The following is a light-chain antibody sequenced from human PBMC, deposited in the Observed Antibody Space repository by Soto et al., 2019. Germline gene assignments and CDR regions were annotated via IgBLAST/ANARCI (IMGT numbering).Light chain of an antibody. Sequence: QSVLTQPRSVSGPPGQSVTISCTGTSSDVGTYDFVSWYQQHPGKAPRLMIFDVSERPSRSPDRFSGSKSCNTASLTITALQAEDEADYYCCLYAVTFYVFGTGTKVTV. CDR1: SSDVGTYDF. CDR2: DVS. CDR3: CLYAVTFYV. V-gene: IGLV2-11*01. J-gene: IGLJ1*01.